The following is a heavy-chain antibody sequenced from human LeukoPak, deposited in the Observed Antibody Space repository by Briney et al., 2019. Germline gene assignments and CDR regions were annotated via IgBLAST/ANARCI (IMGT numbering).Heavy chain of an antibody. CDR2: INQDGSEE. V-gene: IGHV3-7*01. J-gene: IGHJ4*02. CDR3: VRDGGVSGYDLLDY. CDR1: GFTFSHYW. Sequence: GGSLRHSCAASGFTFSHYWMTWVRQAPGKGLEWVAQINQDGSEEYYMDSVKARFTISRDNAKNSVFLQMNSLRAEDTAVYYCVRDGGVSGYDLLDYWGQGTLVTVSS. D-gene: IGHD5-12*01.